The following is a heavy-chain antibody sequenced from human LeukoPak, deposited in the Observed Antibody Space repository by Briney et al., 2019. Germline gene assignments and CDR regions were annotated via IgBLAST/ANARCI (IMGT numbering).Heavy chain of an antibody. V-gene: IGHV3-9*01. D-gene: IGHD1-20*01. J-gene: IGHJ5*02. Sequence: PGGSLRLSCAASGFTFDDYAMHWVRQAPGKGLERVSGVNWNSGSIGYAGSVTVRFTFSRDNANNYLYLQMNSLRAEDTALYYCAAGIPGTPRGWFGPWGQGTLVPVSS. CDR2: VNWNSGSI. CDR1: GFTFDDYA. CDR3: AAGIPGTPRGWFGP.